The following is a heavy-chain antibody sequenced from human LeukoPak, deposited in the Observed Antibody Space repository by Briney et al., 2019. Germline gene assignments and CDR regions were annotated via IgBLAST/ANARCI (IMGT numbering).Heavy chain of an antibody. Sequence: PSETLSLTCNVSGGSIGIYYWSWIRQPPGKGLEWIGYIYYSGSTNYNPSLKSRVTISVDTSKNQFSLKLSSVTAADTAVYYCARTGPYYYYMDVWGKGTTVTVSS. V-gene: IGHV4-59*01. CDR2: IYYSGST. CDR3: ARTGPYYYYMDV. CDR1: GGSIGIYY. J-gene: IGHJ6*03. D-gene: IGHD1-1*01.